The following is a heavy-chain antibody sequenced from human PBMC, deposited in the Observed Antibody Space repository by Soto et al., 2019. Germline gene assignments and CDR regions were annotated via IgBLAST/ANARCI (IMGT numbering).Heavy chain of an antibody. CDR3: AKYYMVTRSPFDY. Sequence: ASVKVSCKASGYTFTSYDINWVRQATGQGLEWMGWMNPNSGNTGYAQKFQGRVTMTRNTSISTAYKELSSLRSEDTAVYYCAKYYMVTRSPFDYWGQGTMVTVSS. V-gene: IGHV1-8*01. J-gene: IGHJ4*03. CDR2: MNPNSGNT. D-gene: IGHD5-18*01. CDR1: GYTFTSYD.